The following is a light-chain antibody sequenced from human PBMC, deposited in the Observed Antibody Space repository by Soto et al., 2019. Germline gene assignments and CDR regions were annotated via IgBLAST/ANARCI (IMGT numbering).Light chain of an antibody. CDR3: SSYTSITTYV. CDR1: SSDIGSHNL. V-gene: IGLV2-14*02. CDR2: EVT. Sequence: QSALTQPASVSGSPGQSITISCAGTSSDIGSHNLVSWYQHHPDKAPKLLIYEVTDRPSGVSDRFSGSKSGNTASLTISGLRAEDEDDYYCSSYTSITTYVFGTGTKVTVL. J-gene: IGLJ1*01.